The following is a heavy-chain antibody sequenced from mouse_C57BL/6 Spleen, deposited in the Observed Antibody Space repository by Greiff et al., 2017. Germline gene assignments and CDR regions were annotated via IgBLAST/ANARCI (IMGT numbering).Heavy chain of an antibody. J-gene: IGHJ1*03. CDR1: GFTFSSYA. D-gene: IGHD1-1*01. CDR2: ISDGGSYT. V-gene: IGHV5-4*01. Sequence: VQLKESGGGLVKPGGSLKLSCAASGFTFSSYAMSWVRQTPEKRLEWVATISDGGSYTYYPDNVKGRFTISRDNAKNNLYLQMSHLKSEDTAMYYCARDALGSSYWYFDVWGTGTTVTVSS. CDR3: ARDALGSSYWYFDV.